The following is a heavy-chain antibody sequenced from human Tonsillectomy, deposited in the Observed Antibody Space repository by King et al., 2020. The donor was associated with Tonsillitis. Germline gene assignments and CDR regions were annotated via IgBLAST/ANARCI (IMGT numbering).Heavy chain of an antibody. V-gene: IGHV1-8*01. J-gene: IGHJ4*02. Sequence: QLVQSGAEVKKPGASVKVSCKASGYTFTSYDINWVRQATGQGLEWMGWMNPNSGNTGYAQKFQGRVTMTRNTSISTAYMELSSLRPEDTSGYYCARPSDFWSGYSCWGQGTLVTVSS. CDR1: GYTFTSYD. CDR2: MNPNSGNT. D-gene: IGHD3-3*01. CDR3: ARPSDFWSGYSC.